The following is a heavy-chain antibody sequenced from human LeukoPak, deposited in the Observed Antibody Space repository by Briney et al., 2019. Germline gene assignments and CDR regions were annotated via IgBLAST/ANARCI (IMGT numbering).Heavy chain of an antibody. V-gene: IGHV3-23*01. D-gene: IGHD4-17*01. CDR3: AKEATVTPGNVNWFDT. Sequence: PGGSLRLSCAASGFTFSNYAMTWVRQAPGKGLEWVSTLSGSGGSTYFADSVKGRFTISRDNSKNRLDLKMNSLRAEDTGVYYCAKEATVTPGNVNWFDTWGQGTLVTVSS. J-gene: IGHJ5*02. CDR2: LSGSGGST. CDR1: GFTFSNYA.